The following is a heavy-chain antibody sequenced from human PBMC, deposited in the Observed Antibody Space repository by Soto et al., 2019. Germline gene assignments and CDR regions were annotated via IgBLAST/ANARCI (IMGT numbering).Heavy chain of an antibody. CDR2: INAGNGNT. CDR1: GYTFTSYA. J-gene: IGHJ4*02. V-gene: IGHV1-3*01. D-gene: IGHD1-26*01. CDR3: ARWVGGNYFHY. Sequence: ASVKVSCKASGYTFTSYAMHWLRQAPGQRLEWMGWINAGNGNTKYSQKFQARVTITRDTSASTAYMQLNSLRSEDTAVYYCARWVGGNYFHYWGQGTLVTVSS.